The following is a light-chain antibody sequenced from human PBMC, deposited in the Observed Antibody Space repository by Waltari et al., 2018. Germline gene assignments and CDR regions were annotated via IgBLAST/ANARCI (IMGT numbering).Light chain of an antibody. Sequence: DIVMTQSPDSLAVSLGEGATITCKSSQSIFYNSNNKHYLAWYQQKVGQPPKLLSYWASSRGSGVPDRVSGSVSGTDFTLTISSLQAEDVAVYYCQQYYTAPYSFGQGTKLEIK. J-gene: IGKJ2*03. V-gene: IGKV4-1*01. CDR3: QQYYTAPYS. CDR2: WAS. CDR1: QSIFYNSNNKHY.